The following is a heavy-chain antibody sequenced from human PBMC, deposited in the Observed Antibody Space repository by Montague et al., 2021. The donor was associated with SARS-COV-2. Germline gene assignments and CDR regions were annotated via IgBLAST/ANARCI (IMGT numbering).Heavy chain of an antibody. CDR2: FYSVGST. D-gene: IGHD1-14*01. Sequence: SETLSLTCTVSGASVGSSDWGWIRQSPGKGLEWIGYFYSVGSTAYNPSLKSRATISRDTSKNQFSLKLRSVTAADTAVYYCARETMTADAFDIWGQGTMVTVSS. V-gene: IGHV4-59*02. CDR1: GASVGSSD. CDR3: ARETMTADAFDI. J-gene: IGHJ3*02.